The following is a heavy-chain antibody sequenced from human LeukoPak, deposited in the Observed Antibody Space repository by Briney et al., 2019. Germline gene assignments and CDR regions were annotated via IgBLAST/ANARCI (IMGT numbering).Heavy chain of an antibody. J-gene: IGHJ4*02. V-gene: IGHV1-2*02. CDR2: INPNSGGT. Sequence: ASVKVSCKASGYTFTGYYMHWVRQAPGQGLEWMGWINPNSGGTNYAQKFQGRVTMTRDTSISTAYMELSRLRSDDTAVYYCARVSRIVGAITMGCWFDYWGQGTLVTVSS. D-gene: IGHD1-26*01. CDR1: GYTFTGYY. CDR3: ARVSRIVGAITMGCWFDY.